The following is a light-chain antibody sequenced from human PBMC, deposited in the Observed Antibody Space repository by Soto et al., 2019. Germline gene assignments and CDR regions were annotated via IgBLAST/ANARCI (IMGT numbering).Light chain of an antibody. CDR1: QSISNND. J-gene: IGKJ5*01. V-gene: IGKV3D-20*02. CDR3: QQRSDSST. CDR2: DAS. Sequence: EIVMMQSPGTLSLSPGERATLSFMASQSISNNDLAWYQQKPGQAPRLLIYDASKRATGIPARFSGSASGTDFTLTISSLEPEDFAVYYCQQRSDSSTFGQGTRLEIK.